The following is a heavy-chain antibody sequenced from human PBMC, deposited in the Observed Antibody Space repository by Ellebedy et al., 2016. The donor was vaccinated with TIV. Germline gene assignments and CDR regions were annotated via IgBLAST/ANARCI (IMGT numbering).Heavy chain of an antibody. CDR3: ARDKGSRSYLPYYYGMDV. Sequence: PGGSLRLSCAASGFTFSSYAMHWVRQAPGKGLEWVAVISYDGSNKYYADSVKGRFTISRDNSKNTLYLQMNSLRAEDTAVYYCARDKGSRSYLPYYYGMDVWGQGTTVTVSS. CDR1: GFTFSSYA. V-gene: IGHV3-30*01. J-gene: IGHJ6*02. D-gene: IGHD3-10*01. CDR2: ISYDGSNK.